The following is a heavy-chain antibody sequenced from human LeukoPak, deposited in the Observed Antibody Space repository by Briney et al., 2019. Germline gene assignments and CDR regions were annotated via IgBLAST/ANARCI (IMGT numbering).Heavy chain of an antibody. J-gene: IGHJ3*02. CDR2: INASGGNT. CDR1: GFAFNFYA. CDR3: ARDYSVDDAFDI. Sequence: PGGSLRLSCAASGFAFNFYAMTWVRQAPGKGLQWVSTINASGGNTYYADSVRGRFTISRDNSKNTLYLQMNSLRAEDTAVYYCARDYSVDDAFDIWGQGTMVTVSS. V-gene: IGHV3-23*01. D-gene: IGHD6-19*01.